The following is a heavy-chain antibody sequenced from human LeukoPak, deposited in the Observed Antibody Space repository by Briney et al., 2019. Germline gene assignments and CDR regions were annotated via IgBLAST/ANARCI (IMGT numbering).Heavy chain of an antibody. CDR3: ARGGSLLEWSLGS. CDR2: IIPMLDAA. Sequence: GASVRVSCKASGYTFTSYGISWVRQAPGQGLEWMGGIIPMLDAAEYAQKFQDRVTITADESTRTAYLELSSLRSDDTAVYYCARGGSLLEWSLGSWGQGTLVTVSS. V-gene: IGHV1-69*13. J-gene: IGHJ5*02. CDR1: GYTFTSYG. D-gene: IGHD3-3*01.